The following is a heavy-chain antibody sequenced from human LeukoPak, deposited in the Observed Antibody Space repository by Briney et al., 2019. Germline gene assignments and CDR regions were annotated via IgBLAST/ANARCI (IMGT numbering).Heavy chain of an antibody. Sequence: SQTLSLTCTVSGGSISSGGYYWSWIRQPPGKGLEWIGYIYHSGSIYYNPSLKSRVTISVDRSKNQFSLKLSSVTAADTAVYYCARGGGYDMDYWGQGTLVTVSS. D-gene: IGHD5-12*01. CDR1: GGSISSGGYY. CDR2: IYHSGSI. CDR3: ARGGGYDMDY. J-gene: IGHJ4*02. V-gene: IGHV4-30-2*01.